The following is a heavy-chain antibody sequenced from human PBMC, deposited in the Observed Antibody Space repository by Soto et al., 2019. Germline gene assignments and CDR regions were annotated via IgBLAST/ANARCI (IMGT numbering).Heavy chain of an antibody. Sequence: QVQLQESGPGLVRPSGTLSLTCTVSSDSISSYYWIWIRQPPRRGLEWIGYTDYSGDTNYNPSLKCRLPISDDTSKTHFSLRLRSVPAADPALYSGARVMGDPLSSLDYWGQGTLVTVS. J-gene: IGHJ4*02. CDR1: SDSISSYY. D-gene: IGHD2-21*02. CDR2: TDYSGDT. V-gene: IGHV4-59*08. CDR3: ARVMGDPLSSLDY.